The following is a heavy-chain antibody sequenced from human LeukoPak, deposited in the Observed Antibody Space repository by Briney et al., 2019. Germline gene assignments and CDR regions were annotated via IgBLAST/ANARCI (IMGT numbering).Heavy chain of an antibody. J-gene: IGHJ4*02. V-gene: IGHV4-59*01. CDR1: GGSISSYY. D-gene: IGHD2-2*01. CDR2: IYYSEST. CDR3: ARSLVVPAGRAGCFDY. Sequence: SETLSLTCTVSGGSISSYYWSWIRQPPGKGLEWIGYIYYSESTNYNPSLKSRVTISVDTSKNQFSLKLSSVTAADTAVYYCARSLVVPAGRAGCFDYWGQGTLVTVSS.